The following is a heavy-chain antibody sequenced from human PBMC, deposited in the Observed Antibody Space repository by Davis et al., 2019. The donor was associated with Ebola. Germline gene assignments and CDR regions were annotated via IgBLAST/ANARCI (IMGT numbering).Heavy chain of an antibody. Sequence: GESLKISCAASGFTVSSNYMSWVRQAPGKGLEWVSAISGSGGSTYYADSVKGRFTISRDNSKNTLYLQMNSLRAEDTAVYYCAKGGLRFLEWLLCDYWGQGTLVTVSS. D-gene: IGHD3-3*01. CDR1: GFTVSSNY. CDR3: AKGGLRFLEWLLCDY. V-gene: IGHV3-23*01. J-gene: IGHJ4*02. CDR2: ISGSGGST.